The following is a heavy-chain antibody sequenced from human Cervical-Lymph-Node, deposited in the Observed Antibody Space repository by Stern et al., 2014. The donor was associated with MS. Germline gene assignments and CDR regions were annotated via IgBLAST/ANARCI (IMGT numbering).Heavy chain of an antibody. CDR1: GGTFSSSD. J-gene: IGHJ4*02. CDR3: ALGGFGHYFEY. D-gene: IGHD3-10*01. Sequence: VQLVESGAEVQKPGSSVKVSCRASGGTFSSSDISWVRQAPGQGLEWMGGIIPIIGTANYAQKYQGRVTITADESPSTAYMELSSLRSEDTAIYYCALGGFGHYFEYWGQGTLVTVSS. V-gene: IGHV1-69*01. CDR2: IIPIIGTA.